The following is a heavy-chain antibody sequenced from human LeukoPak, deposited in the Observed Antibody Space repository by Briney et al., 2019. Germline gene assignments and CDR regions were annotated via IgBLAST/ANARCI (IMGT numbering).Heavy chain of an antibody. Sequence: DPGGSLRLSCAASGFTFSSYSMNWVRQAPGKVLEWVSSISSSSSYIYYADSVKGRFTISRDNAKNSLYLQMNSLRAEDTAVYYCARDTGYYDSSGYVTANFDYWGQGTLVTVSS. CDR3: ARDTGYYDSSGYVTANFDY. J-gene: IGHJ4*02. V-gene: IGHV3-21*01. CDR2: ISSSSSYI. CDR1: GFTFSSYS. D-gene: IGHD3-22*01.